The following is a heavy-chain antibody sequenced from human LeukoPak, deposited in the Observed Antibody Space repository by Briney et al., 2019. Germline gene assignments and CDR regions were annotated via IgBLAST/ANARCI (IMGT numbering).Heavy chain of an antibody. D-gene: IGHD5-18*01. CDR2: ISSNSSYI. J-gene: IGHJ6*03. CDR1: GFTFSSYS. Sequence: PGGSLRLSCAASGFTFSSYSMNRVRQAPGKGLEWVSSISSNSSYIYYADSVKGRFTISRDNAKNSLYLQMNSLRAEDTAVYYCARDLSGAGYSYGKKTYYYYYYMDVWGKGTTVTVSS. CDR3: ARDLSGAGYSYGKKTYYYYYYMDV. V-gene: IGHV3-21*01.